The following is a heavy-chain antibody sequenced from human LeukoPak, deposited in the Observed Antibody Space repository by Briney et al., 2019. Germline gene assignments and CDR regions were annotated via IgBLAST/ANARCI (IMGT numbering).Heavy chain of an antibody. Sequence: SVKVSCKASGGTFSSYAISWVRQAPGQGLEWMGGIIPIFGTANYAQKFQGRVTITADESTSTAYMELSSLRSEDTAVYYCARGELYYDILTAAFDIWGQGTMVTVSS. CDR1: GGTFSSYA. CDR2: IIPIFGTA. J-gene: IGHJ3*02. V-gene: IGHV1-69*13. CDR3: ARGELYYDILTAAFDI. D-gene: IGHD3-9*01.